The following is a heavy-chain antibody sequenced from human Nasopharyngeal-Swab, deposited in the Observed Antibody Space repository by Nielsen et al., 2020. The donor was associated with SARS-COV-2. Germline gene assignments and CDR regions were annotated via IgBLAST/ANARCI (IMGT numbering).Heavy chain of an antibody. J-gene: IGHJ4*02. V-gene: IGHV1-3*01. CDR2: MNAGTGNR. Sequence: ASVKVSCKASGYSITAHAIHWVRQAPGQRPEWMGWMNAGTGNREYSQKFQGRVTFSTDTSARTTYMELRSLSSEDTAEYYCARSGIVGAPGFDHWGQGTLVTV. CDR1: GYSITAHA. D-gene: IGHD1-26*01. CDR3: ARSGIVGAPGFDH.